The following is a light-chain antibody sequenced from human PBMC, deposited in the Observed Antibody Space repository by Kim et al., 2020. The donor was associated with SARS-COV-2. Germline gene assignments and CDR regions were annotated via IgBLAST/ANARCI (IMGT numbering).Light chain of an antibody. CDR2: ETS. V-gene: IGKV3-11*01. Sequence: SPGERAPLSGRASQSLNNYLAWYQQKPGQAPRLLIYETSNRATGIPARFSGRGSGTDFTLTISSRAPEDFAVYYCQQRTSWPLTFGQGTKVDIK. CDR3: QQRTSWPLT. CDR1: QSLNNY. J-gene: IGKJ1*01.